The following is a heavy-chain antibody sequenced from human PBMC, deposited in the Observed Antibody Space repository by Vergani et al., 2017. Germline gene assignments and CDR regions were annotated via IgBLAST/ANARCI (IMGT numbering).Heavy chain of an antibody. CDR3: ARDRGGVLAFDI. Sequence: QVQLVQSGAEVKKPGASVKVSCKASGYTFTGYYMHWVRQAPGQGLEWMGWINPNSGGTNYAQEFQGRVTMTRDTSISTAYMELSRLRSDDTAVYYCARDRGGVLAFDIWGQGTMVTVSS. CDR2: INPNSGGT. V-gene: IGHV1-2*02. J-gene: IGHJ3*02. D-gene: IGHD3-10*01. CDR1: GYTFTGYY.